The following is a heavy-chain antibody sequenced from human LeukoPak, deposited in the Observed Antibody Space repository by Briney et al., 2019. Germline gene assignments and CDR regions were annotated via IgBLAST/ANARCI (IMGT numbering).Heavy chain of an antibody. CDR1: GYTFTSYA. V-gene: IGHV7-4-1*02. D-gene: IGHD6-13*01. J-gene: IGHJ4*02. Sequence: GASVKVSCKASGYTFTSYAMNWVRQAPGQGLEGRGWINTNTGNPTYAQGFTGRFVFSLDTSVSTAYLQISSLKAEDTAVYYCARGDSSSWHLPTDYWGQGTLVTVSS. CDR3: ARGDSSSWHLPTDY. CDR2: INTNTGNP.